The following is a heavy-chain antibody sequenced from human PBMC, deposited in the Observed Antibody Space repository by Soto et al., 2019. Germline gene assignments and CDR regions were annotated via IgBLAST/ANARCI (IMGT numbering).Heavy chain of an antibody. CDR3: VRDLNWGFDY. D-gene: IGHD7-27*01. J-gene: IGHJ4*02. V-gene: IGHV3-48*02. Sequence: EVQFVESGGDLVQPGGSLRLSCAASGFTFSSYSMNWVRQAPGKGLEWISYITSGSSAIRYADSVQGRFTISRDNAKNSLYLQMNSLKDEDTAVYYCVRDLNWGFDYWGQGTLVTVSS. CDR1: GFTFSSYS. CDR2: ITSGSSAI.